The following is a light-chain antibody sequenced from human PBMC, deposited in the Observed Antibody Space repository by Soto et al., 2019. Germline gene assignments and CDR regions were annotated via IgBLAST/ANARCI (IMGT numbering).Light chain of an antibody. Sequence: EIVLTQSPGTLVLSPVDRATLSCRAMHILNNTYLVWYQVKPGQAPRLLIFRASNKATGIPDRVSGSGSGTEFILTISGLEPEDSGIYHCHQHGGSTETFGQGTKVDI. J-gene: IGKJ1*01. V-gene: IGKV3-20*01. CDR1: HILNNTY. CDR2: RAS. CDR3: HQHGGSTET.